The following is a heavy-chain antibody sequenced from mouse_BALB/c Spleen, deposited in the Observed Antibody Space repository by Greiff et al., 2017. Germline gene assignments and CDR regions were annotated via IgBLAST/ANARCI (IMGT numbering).Heavy chain of an antibody. J-gene: IGHJ4*01. CDR1: GYTFTEYI. CDR3: ARHGGNYRYDRYYAMDY. Sequence: QVQLKQSGAELVKPGASVKLSCKASGYTFTEYIIHWVKQRSGQGLEWIGWFYPGSGSIKYNEKFKDKATLTADKSSSTVYMELSRLTSEDSAVYFCARHGGNYRYDRYYAMDYWGQGTSVTVSS. D-gene: IGHD2-14*01. V-gene: IGHV1-62-2*01. CDR2: FYPGSGSI.